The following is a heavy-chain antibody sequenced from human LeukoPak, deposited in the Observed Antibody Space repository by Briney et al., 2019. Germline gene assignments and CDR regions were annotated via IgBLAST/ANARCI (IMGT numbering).Heavy chain of an antibody. CDR1: GGTFSSYA. V-gene: IGHV1-69*05. Sequence: SVKVSCKASGGTFSSYAMSWVRQAPGQGLEWMGGIIPIFGTANYAQKFQGRVTITTDESTSTAYMELSSLRSEDTAVYYCARASWSGYYSFDYWGQGTLVTVSS. CDR2: IIPIFGTA. J-gene: IGHJ4*02. CDR3: ARASWSGYYSFDY. D-gene: IGHD3-3*01.